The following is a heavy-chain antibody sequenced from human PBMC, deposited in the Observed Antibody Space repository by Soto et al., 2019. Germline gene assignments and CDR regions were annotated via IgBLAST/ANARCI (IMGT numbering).Heavy chain of an antibody. Sequence: PSQTLSLTCAISGDSVSSNSAAWNWIRQSPTRGLEWLGRTYYRSKWYNDYAVSVKSRIIINPDTSKNQFSLQLNSVTPEDTAVYYCARVDYSSTWFPVWGQGTTVTVSS. J-gene: IGHJ6*02. CDR1: GDSVSSNSAA. CDR3: ARVDYSSTWFPV. V-gene: IGHV6-1*01. D-gene: IGHD6-13*01. CDR2: TYYRSKWYN.